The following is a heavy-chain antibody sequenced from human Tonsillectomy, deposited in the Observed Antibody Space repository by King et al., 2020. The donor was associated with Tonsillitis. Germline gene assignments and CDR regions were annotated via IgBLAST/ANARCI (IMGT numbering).Heavy chain of an antibody. CDR2: IRNKADSYTT. V-gene: IGHV3-72*01. CDR1: GFTFSDHY. D-gene: IGHD1-26*01. Sequence: VQLVESGGGLVQPGGSLRLSCAASGFTFSDHYMDWVRQAPGKGLEWVGRIRNKADSYTTEYAASVKGRFTFSRDDSKNSLYLQMYSLKTEDTAVYYCVSGIVGAGDYWGQGILVTVSS. CDR3: VSGIVGAGDY. J-gene: IGHJ4*02.